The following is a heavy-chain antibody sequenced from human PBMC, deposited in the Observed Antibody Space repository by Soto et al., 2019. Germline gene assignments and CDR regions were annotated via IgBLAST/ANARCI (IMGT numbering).Heavy chain of an antibody. CDR2: ISYDGGNR. D-gene: IGHD3-10*01. CDR1: GFILTDYA. Sequence: GGSLRLSCAASGFILTDYAMHWVRQAPGQGLEWVAVISYDGGNRYYTDSVKGRFTISRDNSKNTLYLQMNSLRAEDTAVYYCARVNLTQGIFDYWGQGTLVTVSS. CDR3: ARVNLTQGIFDY. J-gene: IGHJ4*02. V-gene: IGHV3-30-3*01.